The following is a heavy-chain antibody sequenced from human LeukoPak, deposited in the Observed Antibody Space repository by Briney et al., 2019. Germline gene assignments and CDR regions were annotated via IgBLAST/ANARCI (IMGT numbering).Heavy chain of an antibody. J-gene: IGHJ4*02. Sequence: SETLSLTCTVSGGSISSYYWSWIRQPPGKGLEWIGYIYYSGSTNYNPSLKSRVTISVDTSKNQFSLKLSSVTAADTAVYYCARGYCSGGSCYSFDYWGQGTLVTVSS. CDR1: GGSISSYY. V-gene: IGHV4-59*01. D-gene: IGHD2-15*01. CDR2: IYYSGST. CDR3: ARGYCSGGSCYSFDY.